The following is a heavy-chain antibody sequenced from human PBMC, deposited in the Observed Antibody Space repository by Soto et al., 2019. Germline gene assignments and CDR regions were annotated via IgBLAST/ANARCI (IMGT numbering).Heavy chain of an antibody. CDR1: GYTFTSYA. Sequence: ASVKVSCKASGYTFTSYAMHWVRQAPGQRLEWMGWINAGNGNTNYAQKFQGRVTITRDTSASTAYRVLSSLRSEDKAVYYCASSPPLRYYYYYMDVWGKGTTVTVSS. V-gene: IGHV1-3*01. J-gene: IGHJ6*03. CDR3: ASSPPLRYYYYYMDV. CDR2: INAGNGNT.